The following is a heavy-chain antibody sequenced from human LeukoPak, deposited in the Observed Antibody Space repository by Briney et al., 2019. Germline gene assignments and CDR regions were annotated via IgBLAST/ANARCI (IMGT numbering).Heavy chain of an antibody. J-gene: IGHJ4*02. Sequence: SETLSLTCAVYGGSFSGCYWSWIRQPPGKGLEWIGEINHSGSTNYNPSLKSRVTISVDTSKNQFSLKLSSVTAADTAVYYCARENLSNDYGDYSLYYFDYWGQGTLVTVSS. CDR1: GGSFSGCY. V-gene: IGHV4-34*01. CDR3: ARENLSNDYGDYSLYYFDY. D-gene: IGHD4-17*01. CDR2: INHSGST.